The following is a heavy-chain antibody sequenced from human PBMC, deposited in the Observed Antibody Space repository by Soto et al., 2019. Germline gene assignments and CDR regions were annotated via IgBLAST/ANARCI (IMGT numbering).Heavy chain of an antibody. D-gene: IGHD2-2*01. CDR2: IIPILGIA. CDR3: ARDDFLFSSLLFGTLGIRWFVP. J-gene: IGHJ5*01. Sequence: GASVKVSCKASGGTFSSYTISWVRQAPGQGLEWMGRIIPILGIANYAQKFQGRVTITADKSTSTAYMELSSLRSEDTAVYYCARDDFLFSSLLFGTLGIRWFVPCCQGTLVTVSA. V-gene: IGHV1-69*04. CDR1: GGTFSSYT.